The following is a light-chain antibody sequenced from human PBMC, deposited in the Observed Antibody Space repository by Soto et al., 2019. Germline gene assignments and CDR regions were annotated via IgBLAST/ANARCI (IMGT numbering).Light chain of an antibody. V-gene: IGLV1-40*01. CDR1: SSNIGAGYD. J-gene: IGLJ1*01. CDR2: GNS. CDR3: QSYDSSLSDPYV. Sequence: QSVLTQPPSVSGAPGQRVTISCTGSSSNIGAGYDVHWYQQLPGTAPKLLIYGNSNRPSGAPDRFSGSKSGTSASLAITGLQAEDEADYYCQSYDSSLSDPYVFGTRTKVTDL.